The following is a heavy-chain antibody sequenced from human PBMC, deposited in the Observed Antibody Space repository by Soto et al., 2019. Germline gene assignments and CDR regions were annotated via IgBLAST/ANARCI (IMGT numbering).Heavy chain of an antibody. J-gene: IGHJ4*02. Sequence: QVQLVQSGAEEKKPGASVKVSCKASGYTFTSYAMHWVRQAPGQRLEWMGWINAGNGNTKYSQKFQGRVTITRDTSASTAYMELSSLRSEDTAVYYCARVREGIAVAGTLDYWGQGTLVTVSS. V-gene: IGHV1-3*05. D-gene: IGHD6-19*01. CDR1: GYTFTSYA. CDR3: ARVREGIAVAGTLDY. CDR2: INAGNGNT.